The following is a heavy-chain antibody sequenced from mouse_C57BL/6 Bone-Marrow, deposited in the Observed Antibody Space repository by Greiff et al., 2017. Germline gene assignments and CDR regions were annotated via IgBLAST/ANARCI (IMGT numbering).Heavy chain of an antibody. Sequence: QVQLQQSGAELVRPGASVTLSCKASGYTFTDYEMHWVKQTPVHGLEWIGAIDPETGGTAYNQKFKGKAILTADKSSSTAYMELRSLTSEDSAVYYGTPFITTVVEGYWGQGTTLTVSS. CDR1: GYTFTDYE. CDR2: IDPETGGT. CDR3: TPFITTVVEGY. J-gene: IGHJ2*01. D-gene: IGHD1-1*01. V-gene: IGHV1-15*01.